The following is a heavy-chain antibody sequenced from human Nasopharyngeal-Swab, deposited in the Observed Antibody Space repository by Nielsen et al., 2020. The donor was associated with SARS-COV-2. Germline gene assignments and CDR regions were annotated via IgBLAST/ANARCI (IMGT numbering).Heavy chain of an antibody. CDR1: GGSISSGSYY. V-gene: IGHV4-61*02. CDR2: IYTSGST. D-gene: IGHD2-21*01. J-gene: IGHJ2*01. Sequence: TLSLTCTVSGGSISSGSYYWSWFRQPAGKGLEWIGRIYTSGSTNYNPSLKRRVTILVDTSKNQFSQMLSSVTAADTAVYYCARGRMWHWYFDLWGRGTLVTVSS. CDR3: ARGRMWHWYFDL.